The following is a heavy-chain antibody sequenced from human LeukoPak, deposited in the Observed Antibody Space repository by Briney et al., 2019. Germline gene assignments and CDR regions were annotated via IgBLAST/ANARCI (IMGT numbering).Heavy chain of an antibody. CDR3: ARDVVGPNRWVYGMDV. CDR1: GFTVSSNY. D-gene: IGHD3/OR15-3a*01. J-gene: IGHJ6*02. Sequence: GSLRLSCAASGFTVSSNYMTWVRQAPGKGLEWVSVIYSGGSTYYADSVKGRFTISRDNSKNTVYLQMNSLRAEDTAVYYCARDVVGPNRWVYGMDVWGQGTTVTVSS. V-gene: IGHV3-53*01. CDR2: IYSGGST.